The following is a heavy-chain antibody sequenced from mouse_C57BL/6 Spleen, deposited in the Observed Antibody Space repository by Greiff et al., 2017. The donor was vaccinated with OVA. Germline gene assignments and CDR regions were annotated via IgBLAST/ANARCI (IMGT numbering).Heavy chain of an antibody. CDR3: ASIDYDYEGYYAMDY. V-gene: IGHV5-4*03. D-gene: IGHD2-4*01. CDR2: ISDGGSYT. CDR1: GFTFSSYA. Sequence: EVKLVESGGGLVKPGGSLKLSCAASGFTFSSYAMSWVRQTPEKRLEWVATISDGGSYTYYPDNVKGRFTISRDNAKNNLYLQMSHLKSEDTAMYYCASIDYDYEGYYAMDYWGQGTSVTVSS. J-gene: IGHJ4*01.